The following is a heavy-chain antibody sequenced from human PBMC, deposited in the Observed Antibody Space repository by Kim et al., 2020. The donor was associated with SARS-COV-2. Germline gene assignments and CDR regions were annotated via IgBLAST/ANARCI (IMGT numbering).Heavy chain of an antibody. D-gene: IGHD5-12*01. CDR1: GYSFTSYW. J-gene: IGHJ4*02. Sequence: GESLKISCKGSGYSFTSYWIGWVRQMPGKGLEWMGIIYPGDSDTRYSPSFQGQVTISADKSISTAYLQWSSLKASDTAMYYCARGGVDIVATVSGFDYWGQGTLVTVSS. CDR3: ARGGVDIVATVSGFDY. CDR2: IYPGDSDT. V-gene: IGHV5-51*01.